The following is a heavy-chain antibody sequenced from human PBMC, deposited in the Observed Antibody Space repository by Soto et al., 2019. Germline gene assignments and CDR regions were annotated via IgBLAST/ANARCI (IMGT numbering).Heavy chain of an antibody. CDR1: GFTFSSYA. Sequence: GGSLRLSCAASGFTFSSYAMNWVRQAPGKGLEWVSTIGGSGVSTYFADSVKGRFTISRDNSKNTLYLQMNSLTAEDTAVYYCARDHNWKYDAFDIRGQGTMVTVSS. V-gene: IGHV3-23*01. J-gene: IGHJ3*02. D-gene: IGHD1-7*01. CDR2: IGGSGVST. CDR3: ARDHNWKYDAFDI.